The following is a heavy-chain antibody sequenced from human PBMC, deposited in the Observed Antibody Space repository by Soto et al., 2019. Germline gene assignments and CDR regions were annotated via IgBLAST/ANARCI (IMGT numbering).Heavy chain of an antibody. CDR3: ARPWGHYYYYGYVDV. D-gene: IGHD7-27*01. CDR2: ISSSSSYI. V-gene: IGHV3-21*01. CDR1: GFTFSSYS. Sequence: EVQLVESGGGLVKPGGSLRLSCAASGFTFSSYSMNWVRQAPGKGLEWVSSISSSSSYIYYADSVKGRFTISRDNAKNSMYLHMNTLRAEYTAVYYCARPWGHYYYYGYVDVWGEGSAVTVSS. J-gene: IGHJ6*03.